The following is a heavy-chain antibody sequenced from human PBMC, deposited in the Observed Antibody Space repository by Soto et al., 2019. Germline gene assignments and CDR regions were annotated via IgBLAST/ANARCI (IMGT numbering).Heavy chain of an antibody. CDR1: GESISSSSYY. D-gene: IGHD2-21*02. CDR2: IYYSGRT. Sequence: PSETLSLTCIVTGESISSSSYYWGWIRQPPGKGLEWTGSIYYSGRTYYNPSFKSRVTISIDTSKNQFSLKLSSVTATGTAVYYCARQRTTVVTQAYFDHWGQGALVTVSS. V-gene: IGHV4-39*01. J-gene: IGHJ4*02. CDR3: ARQRTTVVTQAYFDH.